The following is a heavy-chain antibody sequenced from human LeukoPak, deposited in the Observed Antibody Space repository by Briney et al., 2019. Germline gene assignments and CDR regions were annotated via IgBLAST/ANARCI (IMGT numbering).Heavy chain of an antibody. CDR2: ISAYNGNT. D-gene: IGHD6-19*01. CDR1: GYTFTSYG. J-gene: IGHJ4*02. CDR3: AIMLGAVAGTFDY. Sequence: ASVKVSCKASGYTFTSYGISWVRQAPGQGLEWMGWISAYNGNTNYAQKFQGRVTMTRNTSISTAYMELSSLRSEDTAVYYCAIMLGAVAGTFDYWGQGTLVTVSS. V-gene: IGHV1-18*01.